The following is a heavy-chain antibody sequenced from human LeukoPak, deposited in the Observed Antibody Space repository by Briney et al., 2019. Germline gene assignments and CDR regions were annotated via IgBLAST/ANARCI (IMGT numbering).Heavy chain of an antibody. CDR3: ARDYYGSGSYSPFNDY. Sequence: GGALRLSCAASGFSFSNSWMSWVRQAPERGLEWVANIKSDGSQKDYVDSVKGRFTVSRDNAKNSVYLEMNSLRAEDTAVYYCARDYYGSGSYSPFNDYWGQGTLVTVSS. J-gene: IGHJ4*02. D-gene: IGHD3-10*01. V-gene: IGHV3-7*03. CDR2: IKSDGSQK. CDR1: GFSFSNSW.